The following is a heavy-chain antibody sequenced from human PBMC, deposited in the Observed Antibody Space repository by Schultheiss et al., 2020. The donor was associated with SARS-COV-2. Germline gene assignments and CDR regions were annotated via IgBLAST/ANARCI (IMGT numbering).Heavy chain of an antibody. CDR1: GGSISSGGYY. Sequence: SETLSLTCTVSGGSISSGGYYWSWIRQPPGKGLEWIGYINNSGRTNYTPSLKSRVTISVDTSKNQFSLKLSSVTAADTAVYYCARAVGVVAATRLDYWGQGTLVTVSS. CDR2: INNSGRT. V-gene: IGHV4-61*08. D-gene: IGHD2-15*01. J-gene: IGHJ4*02. CDR3: ARAVGVVAATRLDY.